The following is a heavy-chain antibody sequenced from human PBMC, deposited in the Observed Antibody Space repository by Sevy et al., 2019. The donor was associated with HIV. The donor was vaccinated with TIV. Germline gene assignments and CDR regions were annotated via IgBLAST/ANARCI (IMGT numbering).Heavy chain of an antibody. Sequence: GGSLRLSCAASGFNFSSYWMSWVRQAPGRGLEWVANIKQDGSERYYVDSVKGRFTISRDNAKNSLYMQMNSLRAEDTAVYYCARAIGLGYWGQGTLVTLSS. D-gene: IGHD3-16*01. J-gene: IGHJ4*02. V-gene: IGHV3-7*01. CDR2: IKQDGSER. CDR1: GFNFSSYW. CDR3: ARAIGLGY.